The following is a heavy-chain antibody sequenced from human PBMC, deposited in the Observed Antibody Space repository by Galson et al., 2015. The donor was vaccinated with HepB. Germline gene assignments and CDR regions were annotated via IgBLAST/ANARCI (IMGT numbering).Heavy chain of an antibody. J-gene: IGHJ3*02. CDR1: GFTFSSYS. Sequence: SLRLSCAASGFTFSSYSMNWVRQAPRKGLEWVSSISSSSSFIYYADSVKGRFTISRDNAKNSLYLQMNSLRAEDTAVYYCARDSGEAFDIWGQGTMVTVSS. D-gene: IGHD3-10*01. CDR2: ISSSSSFI. CDR3: ARDSGEAFDI. V-gene: IGHV3-21*01.